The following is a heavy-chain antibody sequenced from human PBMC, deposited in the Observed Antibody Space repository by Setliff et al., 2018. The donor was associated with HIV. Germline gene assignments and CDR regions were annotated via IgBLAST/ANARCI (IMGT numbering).Heavy chain of an antibody. CDR3: ARELYREWDY. CDR2: IYGGGTT. D-gene: IGHD3-10*01. Sequence: LRLSCAASGFTVSSNYMSWVRQAPGKGLEWISVIYGGGTTHYADSVKGRFTISRDNSKNTVYLQMNSLRVEDTAVYYCARELYREWDYWGQGTLVTVSS. CDR1: GFTVSSNY. V-gene: IGHV3-66*02. J-gene: IGHJ4*02.